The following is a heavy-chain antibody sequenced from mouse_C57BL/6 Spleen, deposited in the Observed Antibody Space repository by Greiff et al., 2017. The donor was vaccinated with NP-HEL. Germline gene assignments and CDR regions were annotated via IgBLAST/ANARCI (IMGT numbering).Heavy chain of an antibody. CDR1: GYSITSGYY. J-gene: IGHJ1*03. Sequence: EVQRVESGPGLVKPSQSLSLTCSVTGYSITSGYYWNWIRQFPGNKLEWMGYISYDGSNNYNPSLKNRISITRDTSKNQFFLKLNSVTTEDTATYYCARDGYYGSSYDWYFDVWGTGTTVTVSS. CDR3: ARDGYYGSSYDWYFDV. CDR2: ISYDGSN. V-gene: IGHV3-6*01. D-gene: IGHD1-1*01.